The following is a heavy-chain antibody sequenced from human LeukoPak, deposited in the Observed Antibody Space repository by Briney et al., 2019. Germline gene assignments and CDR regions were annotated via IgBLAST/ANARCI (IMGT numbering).Heavy chain of an antibody. CDR1: GGSISSYY. CDR3: ARVSRWXDXAFEG. Sequence: SLTCTVSGGSISSYYWSWIRQXPGKGLEWIGYIHNSGRPDYNPSLKSRVTISVDTSKNQFSLNLISVTAADTAVYYCARVSRWXDXAFEGWGQGTLVTXSS. D-gene: IGHD3-16*01. J-gene: IGHJ4*02. CDR2: IHNSGRP. V-gene: IGHV4-59*01.